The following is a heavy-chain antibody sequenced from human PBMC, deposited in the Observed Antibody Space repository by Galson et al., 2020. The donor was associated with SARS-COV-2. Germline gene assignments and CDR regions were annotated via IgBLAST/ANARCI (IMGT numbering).Heavy chain of an antibody. CDR2: ASYDGSKT. J-gene: IGHJ4*01. Sequence: QAGGSLRLSCAASGFTFSSFAMHWVRQAPGKGLEWVAVASYDGSKTYYAASVKGRFTIYRDNSENTLFLQLSSLRPGDTAIYYCATLANTVVRGVVADYWGHVTLVTVSS. D-gene: IGHD3-10*01. CDR1: GFTFSSFA. V-gene: IGHV3-30*03. CDR3: ATLANTVVRGVVADY.